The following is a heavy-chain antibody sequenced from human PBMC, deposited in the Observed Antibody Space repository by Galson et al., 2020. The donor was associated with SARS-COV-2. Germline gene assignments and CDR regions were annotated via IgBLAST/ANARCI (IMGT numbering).Heavy chain of an antibody. J-gene: IGHJ6*02. CDR1: GFTFSSYD. CDR2: IGTAGDT. Sequence: GGSLRLSCAASGFTFSSYDMHWVRQATGKGLEWVSAIGTAGDTYYPGSVKGRFTISRENAKNSLYLQMNSLRAGDTAVYYCARGVYYGSGSYYRYYYYGMDVWGQGTTVTVSS. V-gene: IGHV3-13*01. CDR3: ARGVYYGSGSYYRYYYYGMDV. D-gene: IGHD3-10*01.